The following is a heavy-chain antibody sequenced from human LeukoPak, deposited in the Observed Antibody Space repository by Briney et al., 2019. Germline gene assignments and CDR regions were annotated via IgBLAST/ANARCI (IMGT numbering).Heavy chain of an antibody. V-gene: IGHV4-38-2*02. CDR1: GYSISSGYY. J-gene: IGHJ5*02. CDR3: ARHSNWFDP. Sequence: KPSETLSLTCTVSGYSISSGYYWGWIRQPPGKGLEWIGSIYYSGSTYYNPSLKSRVTISVDTSKNQFSLKLSSVTAADTAVYYCARHSNWFDPWGQGTLVTVSS. CDR2: IYYSGST.